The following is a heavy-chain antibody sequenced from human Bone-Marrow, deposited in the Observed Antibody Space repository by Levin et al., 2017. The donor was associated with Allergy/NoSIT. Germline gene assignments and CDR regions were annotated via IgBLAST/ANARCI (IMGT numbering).Heavy chain of an antibody. D-gene: IGHD4-23*01. Sequence: PSETLSLTCTVSGGSISNNYWSWIRQPPEKRLEWIGYIYYSGRTNYNPSLKSRVTISVDTSKNLFSLKLSSVTAADSAVYYCARAIPSGGNSYYYYYMDVWDKGTTVTVSS. CDR2: IYYSGRT. CDR3: ARAIPSGGNSYYYYYMDV. J-gene: IGHJ6*03. V-gene: IGHV4-59*01. CDR1: GGSISNNY.